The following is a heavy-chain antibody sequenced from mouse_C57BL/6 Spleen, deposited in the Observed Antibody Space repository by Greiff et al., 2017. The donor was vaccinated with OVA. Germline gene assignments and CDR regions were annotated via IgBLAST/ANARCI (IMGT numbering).Heavy chain of an antibody. V-gene: IGHV1-50*01. D-gene: IGHD1-1*01. J-gene: IGHJ3*01. CDR2: IDPSDSYT. CDR1: GYTFTSYW. CDR3: ARNYGSSPAWFAY. Sequence: QVQLKQPGAELVKPGASVKLSCKASGYTFTSYWMQWVKQRPGQGLEWIGEIDPSDSYTNYNQKFKGKATLTVDTSSSTAYMQLSSLTSEDSAVYYCARNYGSSPAWFAYWGQGTLVTVSA.